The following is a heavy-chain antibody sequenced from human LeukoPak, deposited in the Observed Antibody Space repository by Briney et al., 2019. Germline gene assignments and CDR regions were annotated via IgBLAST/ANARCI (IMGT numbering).Heavy chain of an antibody. Sequence: PSETLSLTCTVSGGSISSSSYYWGWIRQPPGKGLEWIGSIYYSGSTYYNPSLKSRVTISVDTSKNQFSLKLSSVTAADTAVYYCARQALEGDYVWGSYRQPFDYWGQGTLVTVSS. CDR1: GGSISSSSYY. CDR3: ARQALEGDYVWGSYRQPFDY. J-gene: IGHJ4*02. D-gene: IGHD3-16*02. V-gene: IGHV4-39*01. CDR2: IYYSGST.